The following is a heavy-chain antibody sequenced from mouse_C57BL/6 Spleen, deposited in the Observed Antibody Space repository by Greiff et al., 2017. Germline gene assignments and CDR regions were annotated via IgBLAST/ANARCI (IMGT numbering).Heavy chain of an antibody. D-gene: IGHD2-3*01. V-gene: IGHV3-1*01. CDR1: GYSITSGYD. Sequence: EVQLQQSGPGMVKPSQSLSLTCTVTGYSITSGYDWHWIRHFPGNKLEWMGYISYSGSTNYNPSLKSRISITHDTSKNHFFLKLNAVTTEDTATYYCARDLDGYPFAYWGQGTLVTVSA. CDR2: ISYSGST. J-gene: IGHJ3*01. CDR3: ARDLDGYPFAY.